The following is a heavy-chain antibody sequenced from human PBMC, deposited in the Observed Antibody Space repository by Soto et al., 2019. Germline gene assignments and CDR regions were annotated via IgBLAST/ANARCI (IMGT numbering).Heavy chain of an antibody. CDR1: GFTFSSYG. CDR3: AKDGRGPYSSSWYDWFDP. J-gene: IGHJ5*02. Sequence: QAQLVESGGGVVQPGRSLRLSCAASGFTFSSYGMHWVRQGPGKGLEWVAVKSYDGSNKYYADSVKGRFTISRDNSKNTLYLQMNSLRAEDTAVYYCAKDGRGPYSSSWYDWFDPWGQGTLVTVSS. D-gene: IGHD6-13*01. CDR2: KSYDGSNK. V-gene: IGHV3-30*18.